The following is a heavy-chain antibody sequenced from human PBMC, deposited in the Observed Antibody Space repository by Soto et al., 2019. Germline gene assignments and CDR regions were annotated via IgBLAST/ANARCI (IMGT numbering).Heavy chain of an antibody. V-gene: IGHV4-34*01. J-gene: IGHJ6*02. Sequence: KGLEWIGEINHSGSTNYNPSLKSRVTLSVDTSKNQFSLKLSSVTAADTAVYYCARGRYCSSTSCYLPYTHGMDVWVQGSTVT. CDR2: INHSGST. D-gene: IGHD2-2*01. CDR3: ARGRYCSSTSCYLPYTHGMDV.